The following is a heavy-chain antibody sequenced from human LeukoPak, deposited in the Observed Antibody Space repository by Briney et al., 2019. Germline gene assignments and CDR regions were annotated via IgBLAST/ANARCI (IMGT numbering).Heavy chain of an antibody. D-gene: IGHD5-12*01. J-gene: IGHJ4*02. V-gene: IGHV1-2*02. CDR2: INPNSGGT. Sequence: ASVKVSCKASGYTFTGYYMHWVRQAPGQGLEWMGWINPNSGGTNYAQKFQGRVTMTRDTSISTAYMELSRLRSDDTAVYYCARAPRYSGCEPFDYWGQGTLVTVSS. CDR1: GYTFTGYY. CDR3: ARAPRYSGCEPFDY.